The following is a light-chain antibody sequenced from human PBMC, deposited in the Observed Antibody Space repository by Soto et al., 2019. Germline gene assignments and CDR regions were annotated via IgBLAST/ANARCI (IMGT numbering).Light chain of an antibody. CDR2: GAS. V-gene: IGKV3D-15*01. Sequence: EIMLTKSRSTVSVAPRERTTLSCRASQNNNNNLAWYQQKPGQAPRLLIYGASTRATGIPARFSGSGSGTEFTLSICSLHSEDFAVYYCKRFPAWPFWTFPEGTKVDIK. J-gene: IGKJ1*01. CDR1: QNNNNN. CDR3: KRFPAWPFWT.